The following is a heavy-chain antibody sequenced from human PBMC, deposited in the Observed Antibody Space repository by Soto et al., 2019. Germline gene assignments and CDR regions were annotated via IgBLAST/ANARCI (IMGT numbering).Heavy chain of an antibody. J-gene: IGHJ6*01. CDR1: GGTFSSYA. Sequence: QVQLVQSGAEVKKPGSSVKVSCKASGGTFSSYAISWVRQAPGQGLEWMGGIIPIFGTANYAQKFQGSVTITADESTSTAYMELSSLRSEDTAVYYCASSVAKYYYSGMDVWAQGTTVTVSS. CDR3: ASSVAKYYYSGMDV. CDR2: IIPIFGTA. D-gene: IGHD5-12*01. V-gene: IGHV1-69*12.